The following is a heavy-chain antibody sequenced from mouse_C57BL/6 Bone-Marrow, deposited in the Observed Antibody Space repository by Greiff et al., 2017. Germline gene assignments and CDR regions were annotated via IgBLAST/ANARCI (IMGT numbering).Heavy chain of an antibody. CDR2: IHPNSGST. J-gene: IGHJ3*01. Sequence: VQLQQSGAELVKPGASVKLSCKASGYTFTSYWMHWVKQRPGQGLEWIGMIHPNSGSTNYNEKFKSKATLTVDKSSSTAYMQLSSLTSDDSAVYYCARDPYGPLAYWGQGTLITVSA. CDR1: GYTFTSYW. CDR3: ARDPYGPLAY. D-gene: IGHD1-1*02. V-gene: IGHV1-64*01.